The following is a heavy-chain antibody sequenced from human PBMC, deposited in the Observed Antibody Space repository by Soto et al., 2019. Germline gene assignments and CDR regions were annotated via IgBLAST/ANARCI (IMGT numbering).Heavy chain of an antibody. Sequence: GGSLSLSCAASGFTFSNAWMTWVRPAPGKGLEWVGRIKSITDGGTINYAAPVKGRFTISRDDSKNTWYLQMNSLKTEDTAVYYCTADPFGAGGYLDYWGQGTPVTVSS. CDR2: IKSITDGGTI. J-gene: IGHJ4*02. D-gene: IGHD3-10*01. CDR1: GFTFSNAW. CDR3: TADPFGAGGYLDY. V-gene: IGHV3-15*01.